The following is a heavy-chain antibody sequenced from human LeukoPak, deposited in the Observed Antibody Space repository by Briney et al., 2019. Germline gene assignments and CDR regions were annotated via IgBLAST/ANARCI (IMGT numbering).Heavy chain of an antibody. J-gene: IGHJ4*02. Sequence: TGGSLRLSCAASGFTFSSYSMNWVRQAPGKGLEWVAFMNKDGSEKNCVDSVQGRFTISRDDAKNSLFLQMNSLRAEDTAVYYCARGGVSGGFDYWGQGTLVTVSS. V-gene: IGHV3-7*03. CDR1: GFTFSSYS. D-gene: IGHD1-26*01. CDR3: ARGGVSGGFDY. CDR2: MNKDGSEK.